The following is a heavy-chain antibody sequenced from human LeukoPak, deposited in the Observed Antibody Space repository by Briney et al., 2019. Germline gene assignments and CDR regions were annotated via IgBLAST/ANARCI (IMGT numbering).Heavy chain of an antibody. J-gene: IGHJ4*02. CDR3: ARAYYDSSGLLHLDY. V-gene: IGHV1-2*02. CDR2: INPNSGGT. Sequence: ASVKVSCKASGGTFSSYAISWVRQAPGQGLEWMGWINPNSGGTNYAQKFQGRVTMTRDTSISTAYMELSRLRSDDTAVYYCARAYYDSSGLLHLDYWGQGTLVTVSS. CDR1: GGTFSSYA. D-gene: IGHD3-22*01.